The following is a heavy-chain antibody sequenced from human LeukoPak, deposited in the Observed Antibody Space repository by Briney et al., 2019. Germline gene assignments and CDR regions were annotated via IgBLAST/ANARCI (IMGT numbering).Heavy chain of an antibody. V-gene: IGHV1-69*13. CDR2: IIPIFGTA. J-gene: IGHJ4*02. CDR1: GGTSSSYA. D-gene: IGHD6-13*01. CDR3: ARGDRYSSSWLTDY. Sequence: ASVKVSCKASGGTSSSYAISWVRQAPGQGLEWMGGIIPIFGTANYAQKFQGRVTITADESTSTAYMELSSLRSEDTAVYYCARGDRYSSSWLTDYWGQGTLVTVSS.